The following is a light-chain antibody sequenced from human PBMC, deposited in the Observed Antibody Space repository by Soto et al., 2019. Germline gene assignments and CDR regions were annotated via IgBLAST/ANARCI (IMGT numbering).Light chain of an antibody. CDR3: KHYNSYSEA. Sequence: DIQMTQSPSTLSGSVGDRVTITCRASQTISSWLAWYQQKPGKAPKLLIYKASTLKSGVPSRFSGSGSGTEFTLTISSLQADDFATYYCKHYNSYSEAVGQGTKVDIK. V-gene: IGKV1-5*03. J-gene: IGKJ1*01. CDR1: QTISSW. CDR2: KAS.